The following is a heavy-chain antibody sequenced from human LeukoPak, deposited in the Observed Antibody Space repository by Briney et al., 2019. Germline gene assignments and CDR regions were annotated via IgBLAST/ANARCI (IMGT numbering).Heavy chain of an antibody. V-gene: IGHV4-39*01. CDR1: GGSISSSSYY. D-gene: IGHD3-10*01. J-gene: IGHJ5*02. Sequence: PSETLSLTGTVSGGSISSSSYYWGWIGQPPGKGLEWIGSIYYSGSTYYNPSLKSRVTISVDTSKNQFSLKLSSVTAADTAVYYCARGRYYYGSARNHNWFDPWGQGTLVTVSS. CDR3: ARGRYYYGSARNHNWFDP. CDR2: IYYSGST.